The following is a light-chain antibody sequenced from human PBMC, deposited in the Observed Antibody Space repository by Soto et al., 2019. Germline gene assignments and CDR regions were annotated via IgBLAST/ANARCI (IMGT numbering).Light chain of an antibody. CDR3: LQHKSCPRT. CDR2: SAN. CDR1: QDISNF. J-gene: IGKJ1*01. Sequence: DIQMTQSPSYMSASVGDRFTITFRASQDISNFLVWFQQRPGKVPKRLMYSANRLESGVPSRFSGSGSGTEFTLTISSLQPEDFATYYCLQHKSCPRTFGQGTKVDIK. V-gene: IGKV1-17*03.